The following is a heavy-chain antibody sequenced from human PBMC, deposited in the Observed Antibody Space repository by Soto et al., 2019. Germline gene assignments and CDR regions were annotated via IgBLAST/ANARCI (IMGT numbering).Heavy chain of an antibody. CDR3: ARDRIVGATGKNYYYGMGV. J-gene: IGHJ6*02. V-gene: IGHV4-31*03. CDR1: GGSISSGGYY. CDR2: IYYSGST. D-gene: IGHD1-26*01. Sequence: KPSETLSLTCTVSGGSISSGGYYWSWIRQHPGKGLEWIGYIYYSGSTYYNPSLKSRVTISVDTSKNQFSLKLSSVTAADTAVYYCARDRIVGATGKNYYYGMGVWGQGTTVTVSS.